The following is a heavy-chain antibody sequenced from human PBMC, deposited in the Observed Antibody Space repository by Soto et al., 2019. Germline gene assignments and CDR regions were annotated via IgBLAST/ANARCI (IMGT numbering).Heavy chain of an antibody. D-gene: IGHD6-19*01. CDR2: IYSFGST. CDR1: GGSISGYY. V-gene: IGHV4-59*08. CDR3: ARHSSTVNLLDY. Sequence: QVQLQESGPGLVKPSETLSLTCTVSGGSISGYYWSWLRQPPGQGLEWIGYIYSFGSTNYNASPESRVTTSVDTSKNQVSLKLTSVTAADTAVYYCARHSSTVNLLDYWGQGTLVSVSS. J-gene: IGHJ4*02.